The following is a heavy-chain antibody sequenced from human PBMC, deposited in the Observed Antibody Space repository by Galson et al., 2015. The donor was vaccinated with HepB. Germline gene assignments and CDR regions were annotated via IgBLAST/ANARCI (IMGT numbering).Heavy chain of an antibody. D-gene: IGHD6-13*01. J-gene: IGHJ4*02. CDR3: ARDPGIGFDY. V-gene: IGHV3-7*03. CDR2: INQDGGEK. Sequence: SLRLSCAASGFTFTTYWMTWVRQAPGKGLEWVANINQDGGEKYYVDSVKGRFTISRDNAKNSLYLQMNSLRAEDTAVYYCARDPGIGFDYWGQGTLVTVSS. CDR1: GFTFTTYW.